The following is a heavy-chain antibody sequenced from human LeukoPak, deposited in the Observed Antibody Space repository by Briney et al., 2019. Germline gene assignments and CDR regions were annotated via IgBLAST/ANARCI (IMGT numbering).Heavy chain of an antibody. V-gene: IGHV3-48*03. D-gene: IGHD6-6*01. CDR2: ISSSGSTI. CDR1: GFTFSSYE. J-gene: IGHJ4*02. Sequence: GGSLRLSCAASGFTFSSYEMNWVRQAPGKGLEWVSHISSSGSTIYYADSVKGRFTISRDNAKNSLYLQMNSLRAEDTAVYYCARAGTKQLVRGFDYWGQGTLVTVSS. CDR3: ARAGTKQLVRGFDY.